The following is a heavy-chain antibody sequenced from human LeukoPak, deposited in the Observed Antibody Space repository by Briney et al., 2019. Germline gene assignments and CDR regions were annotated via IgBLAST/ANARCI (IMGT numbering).Heavy chain of an antibody. CDR2: ISWNSGSI. J-gene: IGHJ4*02. D-gene: IGHD5-18*01. CDR3: AKDSREQLWSRGALDY. Sequence: PGGSLRLSCAASGFTFDDYAMHWVRQAPGKGLEWVSGISWNSGSIGYADSVKGRFTISRDNAKNSLYLQMNSLRAEDTALYYCAKDSREQLWSRGALDYWGQGTLVTVSS. V-gene: IGHV3-9*01. CDR1: GFTFDDYA.